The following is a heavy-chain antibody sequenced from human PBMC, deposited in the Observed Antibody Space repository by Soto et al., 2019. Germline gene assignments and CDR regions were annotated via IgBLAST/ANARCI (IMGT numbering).Heavy chain of an antibody. CDR3: ARDYEFGFDI. J-gene: IGHJ3*02. D-gene: IGHD3-22*01. CDR1: AFTLSSYW. V-gene: IGHV3-7*01. Sequence: EVQLVESGGGLVQTGGSLRLSCEASAFTLSSYWMSWVRQAPGKGLEWVANIKPDGSEKYYVDSVKGRLTISRDNTKNSLYLQMSTLRPEDTAIYYCARDYEFGFDIWGQGTLVTVSS. CDR2: IKPDGSEK.